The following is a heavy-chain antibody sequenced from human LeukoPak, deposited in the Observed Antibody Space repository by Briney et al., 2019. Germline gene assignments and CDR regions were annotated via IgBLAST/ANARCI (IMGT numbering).Heavy chain of an antibody. CDR1: GYTFTSYG. CDR2: ISAYNGNA. CDR3: ARLGYCSGGSCYPDDY. D-gene: IGHD2-15*01. J-gene: IGHJ4*02. V-gene: IGHV1-18*01. Sequence: ASVKVSCKASGYTFTSYGISWVRQAPGQGLEWMGWISAYNGNANYAQKLQGRATMTTDTSTSTAYMELRSLRSDDTAVYYCARLGYCSGGSCYPDDYWGQGTLVTVSS.